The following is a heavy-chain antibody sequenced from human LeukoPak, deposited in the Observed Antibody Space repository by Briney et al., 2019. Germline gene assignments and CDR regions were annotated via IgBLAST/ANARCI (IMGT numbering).Heavy chain of an antibody. Sequence: GASVKVSCKASGCTFTTYAMHWVRQAPGQRLEWMGWINVGNGNTKYSQKFQGRVTITRDTSASTAYMELSSLRSEDTAVYYCARGMVRGEAPFDPWGQGTLVTVSS. CDR3: ARGMVRGEAPFDP. CDR1: GCTFTTYA. J-gene: IGHJ5*02. D-gene: IGHD3-10*01. V-gene: IGHV1-3*01. CDR2: INVGNGNT.